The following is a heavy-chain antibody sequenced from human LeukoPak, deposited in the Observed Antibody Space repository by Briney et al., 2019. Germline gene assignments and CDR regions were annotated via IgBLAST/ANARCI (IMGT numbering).Heavy chain of an antibody. CDR1: GFTFSSYS. V-gene: IGHV3-30*18. Sequence: GGSLRLSCAASGFTFSSYSMHWVRQAPGTGLEWVAVISYDGSNKYYADSVKGRFTISRDNSKNTLYLQMNSLRAEDTAVYYCAKARIAVADYYYYGMDVWGKGTTVTVSS. J-gene: IGHJ6*04. D-gene: IGHD6-19*01. CDR2: ISYDGSNK. CDR3: AKARIAVADYYYYGMDV.